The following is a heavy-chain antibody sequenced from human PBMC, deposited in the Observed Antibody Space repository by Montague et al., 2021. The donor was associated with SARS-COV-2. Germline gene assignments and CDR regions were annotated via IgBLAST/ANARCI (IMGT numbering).Heavy chain of an antibody. Sequence: SDPLSLPCAVYDGSFSDYSWTWIRQPPGKGLEWIGEINHRGSTNYNPSLKSRVTISVGTSKNQFSLKMTSVTAADTAVYYCARGRQHINMVVVVVTGGEYYFDFWGQGTLVAVSS. CDR1: DGSFSDYS. J-gene: IGHJ4*02. CDR2: INHRGST. V-gene: IGHV4-34*01. D-gene: IGHD3-22*01. CDR3: ARGRQHINMVVVVVTGGEYYFDF.